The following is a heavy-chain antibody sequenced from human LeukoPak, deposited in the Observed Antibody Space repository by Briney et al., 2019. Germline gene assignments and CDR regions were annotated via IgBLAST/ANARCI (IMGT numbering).Heavy chain of an antibody. CDR1: GFTFSSYW. V-gene: IGHV3-7*03. J-gene: IGHJ4*02. CDR3: ARDHYDILTGPDY. CDR2: IKQDGSEK. Sequence: GVSLRLFCAASGFTFSSYWMSWVRQAPGKGLEWVTNIKQDGSEKYYVDSVKGRFTISRDNAKNSLYLQMNSLRAEDTAVYYCARDHYDILTGPDYWGQGTLVTVSS. D-gene: IGHD3-9*01.